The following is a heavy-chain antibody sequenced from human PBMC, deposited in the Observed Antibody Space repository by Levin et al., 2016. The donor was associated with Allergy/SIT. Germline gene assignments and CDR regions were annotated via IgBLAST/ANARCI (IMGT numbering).Heavy chain of an antibody. CDR3: ARGSGWLTDS. Sequence: PGKGLEWIGHIHYTGSTNYNPSLKSRATISADTSQNQFSLRVNSVTTADTAMYYCARGSGWLTDSWGQGTLVTVSS. J-gene: IGHJ4*02. V-gene: IGHV4-59*13. D-gene: IGHD6-19*01. CDR2: IHYTGST.